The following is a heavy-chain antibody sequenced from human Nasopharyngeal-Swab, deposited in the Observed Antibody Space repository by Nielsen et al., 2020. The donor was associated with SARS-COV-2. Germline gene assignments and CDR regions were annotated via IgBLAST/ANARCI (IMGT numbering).Heavy chain of an antibody. Sequence: WIRQPPGKGLEWIGYIYYSGSTNYNPSLKSRVTISVDTSKNQFSLKLSSVTAADTAVYYCARRAVGGYHPNYYGMDVRGQGTTVTSP. J-gene: IGHJ6*02. D-gene: IGHD5-18*01. CDR3: ARRAVGGYHPNYYGMDV. CDR2: IYYSGST. V-gene: IGHV4-59*08.